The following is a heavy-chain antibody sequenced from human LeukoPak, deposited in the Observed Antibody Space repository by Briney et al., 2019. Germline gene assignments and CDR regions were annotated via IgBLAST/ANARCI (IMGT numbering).Heavy chain of an antibody. CDR1: GFTFSSYA. CDR2: ISGSGGST. D-gene: IGHD2-15*01. V-gene: IGHV3-23*01. J-gene: IGHJ5*02. CDR3: ARRVDATRWFDP. Sequence: QPGGSLRLSCAASGFTFSSYAMSWVRQAPGKGLEWVSAISGSGGSTYYADSVKGRFTISRDNAKNMLYMQMNSLRDEDTAVYYCARRVDATRWFDPWGQGTLVTVSS.